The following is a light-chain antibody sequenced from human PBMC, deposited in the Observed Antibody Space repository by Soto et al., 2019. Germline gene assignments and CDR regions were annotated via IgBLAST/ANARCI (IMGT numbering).Light chain of an antibody. J-gene: IGKJ4*01. Sequence: DIVVTQSPATLSVSPGERATLSCRASQSVSSDLAWYQQKPGQAPRLLIYGASTRATGIPARFSGSGSGTEFTLTISSLQSEDFAVYYCQQYTKSPLTFGGGTKV. CDR3: QQYTKSPLT. V-gene: IGKV3-15*01. CDR1: QSVSSD. CDR2: GAS.